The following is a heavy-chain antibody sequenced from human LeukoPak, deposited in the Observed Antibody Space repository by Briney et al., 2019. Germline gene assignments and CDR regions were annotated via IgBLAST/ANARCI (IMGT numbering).Heavy chain of an antibody. D-gene: IGHD3-9*01. J-gene: IGHJ4*02. Sequence: GGSLRLSCAASGLLVSSNYMSWVRQSPGKGLEWVSAISGGGGSTYYADSVKGRFTISRDNSKNTLYLQMNSLRAEDTAVYYCAKFYDISTGYFDCWGQGTLVTVSS. CDR2: ISGGGGST. CDR1: GLLVSSNY. CDR3: AKFYDISTGYFDC. V-gene: IGHV3-23*01.